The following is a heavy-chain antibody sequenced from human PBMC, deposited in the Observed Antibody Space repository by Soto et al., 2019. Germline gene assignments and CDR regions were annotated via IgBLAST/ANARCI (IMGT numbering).Heavy chain of an antibody. CDR2: ISGSGGST. CDR3: AKDRVATLKQYNWFDP. J-gene: IGHJ5*02. D-gene: IGHD5-12*01. CDR1: GFTFSSYV. V-gene: IGHV3-23*01. Sequence: EVRLLESGGDLVQPGGSLRLSCAASGFTFSSYVMSWVRQAPGKGLEWVSSISGSGGSTYYADSVKGRLTISRDNSKNTLYLQMNSLRAEDTAVYYCAKDRVATLKQYNWFDPWGKGTLVTVSS.